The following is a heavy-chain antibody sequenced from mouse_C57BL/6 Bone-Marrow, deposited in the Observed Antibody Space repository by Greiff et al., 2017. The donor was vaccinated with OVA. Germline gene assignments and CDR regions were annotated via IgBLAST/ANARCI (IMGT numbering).Heavy chain of an antibody. Sequence: EVKLMESEGGLVQPGSSMKLSCTASGFTFSDYYMAWVRQVPEKGLEWVANINYDGSSTYYLDSLKSRFIISRDNAKNILYLQMSSLKSEDTATYYCAREGWWLPLDDWGQGTTLTVSS. CDR2: INYDGSST. J-gene: IGHJ2*01. D-gene: IGHD2-3*01. V-gene: IGHV5-16*01. CDR3: AREGWWLPLDD. CDR1: GFTFSDYY.